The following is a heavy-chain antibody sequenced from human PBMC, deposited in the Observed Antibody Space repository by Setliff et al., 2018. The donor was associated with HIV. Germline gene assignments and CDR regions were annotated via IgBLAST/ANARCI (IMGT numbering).Heavy chain of an antibody. J-gene: IGHJ4*02. CDR1: GFVFRNYN. D-gene: IGHD3-22*01. CDR2: ASSDGRYI. V-gene: IGHV3-21*06. CDR3: ARDRASSAYYSHFDY. Sequence: LRLSCAASGFVFRNYNMNWVRQAPGKGLEWVSSASSDGRYIYYADSVRGRFTISRDDAKSSLYLQMYSLRAEDTAIYYCARDRASSAYYSHFDYWGQGNMVTVSS.